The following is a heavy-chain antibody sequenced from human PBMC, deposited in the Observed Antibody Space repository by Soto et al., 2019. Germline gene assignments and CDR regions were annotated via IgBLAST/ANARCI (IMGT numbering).Heavy chain of an antibody. CDR1: GFTFSSYV. CDR2: ISKDGNTE. D-gene: IGHD3-22*01. CDR3: AREDESSGRAGTFHH. Sequence: QVQMVESGGGVVQPGRSLRLSCAASGFTFSSYVMHWVRHVPGKGLEWVAGISKDGNTEHYADSVKGRFTISRDNYKSTLNLQMNSLTGGDTAVYYCAREDESSGRAGTFHHWGQGTLVAVS. J-gene: IGHJ1*01. V-gene: IGHV3-30-3*01.